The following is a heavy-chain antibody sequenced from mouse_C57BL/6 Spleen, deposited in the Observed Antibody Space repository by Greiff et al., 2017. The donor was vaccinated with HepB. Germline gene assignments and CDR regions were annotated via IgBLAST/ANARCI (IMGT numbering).Heavy chain of an antibody. J-gene: IGHJ2*01. D-gene: IGHD1-1*01. CDR1: GFNIKDYY. CDR3: TVYYYGTSYEVYYFDY. Sequence: EVQLQQSGAELVRPGASVKLSCTASGFNIKDYYMHWVKQRPEQGLEWIGRIDPEDGDTEYAPKFQGKATMTADTSSNTAYLQLSSLTSEDTAVYYCTVYYYGTSYEVYYFDYWGQGTTLTVST. CDR2: IDPEDGDT. V-gene: IGHV14-1*01.